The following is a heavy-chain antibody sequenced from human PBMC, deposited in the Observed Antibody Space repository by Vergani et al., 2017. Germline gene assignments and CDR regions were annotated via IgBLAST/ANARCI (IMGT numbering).Heavy chain of an antibody. D-gene: IGHD2-21*02. CDR2: INPNSGGT. CDR3: ARLDPPMTGTAVVDL. CDR1: GYTFTGYY. V-gene: IGHV1-2*02. J-gene: IGHJ2*01. Sequence: QVQLVQSGAEVKKPGASVKVSCKASGYTFTGYYMHWVRQAPGQGLEWMGWINPNSGGTNYAQKFQGRVTMTRDTSISTAYMELSRLSSDDTAVYYCARLDPPMTGTAVVDLWGRGTLVTVSS.